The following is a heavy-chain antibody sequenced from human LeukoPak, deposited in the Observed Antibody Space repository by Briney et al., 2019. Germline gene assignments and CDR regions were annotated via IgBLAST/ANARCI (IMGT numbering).Heavy chain of an antibody. CDR3: ARGMGYSYGHPQGAFDI. CDR2: MSAYNGKT. D-gene: IGHD5-18*01. V-gene: IGHV1-18*01. Sequence: ASVKVSCKASGYSFTSYGFNWVRQAPGQGLEWMGWMSAYNGKTNYAHSLQGIVTVTADTSTSTAYMELRSLGSEGTAVYYCARGMGYSYGHPQGAFDIWGQGTMVTVSS. J-gene: IGHJ3*02. CDR1: GYSFTSYG.